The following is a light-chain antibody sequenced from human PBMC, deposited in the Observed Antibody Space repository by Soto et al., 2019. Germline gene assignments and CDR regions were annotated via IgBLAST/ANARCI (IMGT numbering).Light chain of an antibody. V-gene: IGKV3-20*01. CDR2: AAS. Sequence: KLSPATLSLTTKKRATLSCRASQTVSSTYLAWYQQKFGQAPRLLIYAASSRATGIPDRFSGSGSGTDFTLTISRLETEDFAVYYSQLSASSPNRFGGGAIVAI. CDR1: QTVSSTY. J-gene: IGKJ3*01. CDR3: QLSASSPNR.